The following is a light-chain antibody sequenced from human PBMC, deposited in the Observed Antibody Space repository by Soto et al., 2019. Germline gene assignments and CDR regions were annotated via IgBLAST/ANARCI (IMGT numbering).Light chain of an antibody. V-gene: IGKV3-20*01. CDR1: QSISSSY. CDR3: QQYSSSPPEFT. J-gene: IGKJ3*01. CDR2: GAS. Sequence: EIVLTQSPGTMYLSQGDRATLSCRASQSISSSYLAWYQQRPDQAPRLLIFGASYRATGIPDRFSGSGSGTDFTLTISRLEPEDFAVYYCQQYSSSPPEFTFGPGTKVDSK.